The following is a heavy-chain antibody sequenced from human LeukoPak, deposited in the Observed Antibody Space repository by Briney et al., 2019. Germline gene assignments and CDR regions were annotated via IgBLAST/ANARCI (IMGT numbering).Heavy chain of an antibody. CDR2: IYYSGST. CDR3: ARIAGIAAAGTSYDWFDP. D-gene: IGHD6-13*01. V-gene: IGHV4-59*01. J-gene: IGHJ5*02. Sequence: SETLSLTCTVSGGSISSYYWSWIRQPPGKGLEWIGYIYYSGSTNYNPSLKSRVTISVDTSKNQFSLKLSPVTAADTAVYYCARIAGIAAAGTSYDWFDPWGQGTLVTVSS. CDR1: GGSISSYY.